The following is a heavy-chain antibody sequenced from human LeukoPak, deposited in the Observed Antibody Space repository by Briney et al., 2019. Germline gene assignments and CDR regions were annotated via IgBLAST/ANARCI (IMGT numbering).Heavy chain of an antibody. V-gene: IGHV4-61*05. D-gene: IGHD6-19*01. J-gene: IGHJ4*02. Sequence: PSETLSLTRTVSGDSISISSYYWSWIRQPPEKGLEWIGYIYNTETTNYNPSLKSRVTISVDTSKNQISLKLSSVTAADTAVYYCARHEGSTGWYKYWGQGTLVTVSS. CDR3: ARHEGSTGWYKY. CDR2: IYNTETT. CDR1: GDSISISSYY.